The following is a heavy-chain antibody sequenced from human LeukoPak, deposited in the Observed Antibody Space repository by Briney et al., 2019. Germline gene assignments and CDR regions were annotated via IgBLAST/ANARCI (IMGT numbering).Heavy chain of an antibody. D-gene: IGHD3-22*01. CDR2: IYYSGST. Sequence: PSETLSLTCTVSGGSISSYYWSWIRQPPGRGLDGMGYIYYSGSTNYNPSLKSRVTISVDTSKNQFSLKLSSVTAADTAVYYCARGNYDGSGYYYWDQNYFDYWGQGTLVTVSS. J-gene: IGHJ4*02. V-gene: IGHV4-59*01. CDR3: ARGNYDGSGYYYWDQNYFDY. CDR1: GGSISSYY.